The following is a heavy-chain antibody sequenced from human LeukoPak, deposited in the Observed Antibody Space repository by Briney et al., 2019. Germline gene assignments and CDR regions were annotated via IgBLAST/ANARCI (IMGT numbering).Heavy chain of an antibody. J-gene: IGHJ4*02. V-gene: IGHV4-39*01. CDR2: IYYSGST. CDR3: ARRGLYSESYYFDY. D-gene: IGHD1-26*01. Sequence: SETLSLTCTVSGGSVSSRSYYWGWIRQPPGKGLEWIGSIYYSGSTYYNPSLKSRVTISVDTSKNQFSLKLNYVTAEDTAVYYCARRGLYSESYYFDYWGQGTLVTVSS. CDR1: GGSVSSRSYY.